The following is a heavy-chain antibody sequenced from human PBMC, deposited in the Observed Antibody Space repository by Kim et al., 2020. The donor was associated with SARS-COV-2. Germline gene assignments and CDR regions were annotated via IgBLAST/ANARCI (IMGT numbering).Heavy chain of an antibody. D-gene: IGHD2-15*01. CDR3: ARSLGYCYGTSCLLPFDY. CDR2: VWYDGSNT. J-gene: IGHJ4*02. Sequence: GGSLRLSCAASGFIFRTYGMHWVRQAPGKGLEWVATVWYDGSNTYYSNSVKGRFTVSRDNSKNTLYLQMSSLRVEDTAVYYCARSLGYCYGTSCLLPFDYWGQGTLVSVSS. V-gene: IGHV3-33*01. CDR1: GFIFRTYG.